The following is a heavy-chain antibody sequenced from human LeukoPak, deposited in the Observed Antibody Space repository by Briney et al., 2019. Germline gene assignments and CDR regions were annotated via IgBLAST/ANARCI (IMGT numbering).Heavy chain of an antibody. CDR2: INHSGST. J-gene: IGHJ2*01. D-gene: IGHD6-13*01. V-gene: IGHV4-39*07. CDR1: GASISSSDYY. CDR3: AREGSSWYWGTATRGWYFDL. Sequence: PSETLFLTCTVSGASISSSDYYWGWIRQPPGKGLEWIGEINHSGSTNYNPSLKSRVTISVDTSKNQFSLKLSSVTAADTAVYYCAREGSSWYWGTATRGWYFDLWGRGTLVTVSS.